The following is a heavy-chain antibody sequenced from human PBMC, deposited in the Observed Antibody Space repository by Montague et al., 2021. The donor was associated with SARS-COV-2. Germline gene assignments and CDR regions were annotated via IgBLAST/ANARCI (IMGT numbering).Heavy chain of an antibody. V-gene: IGHV4-39*07. CDR3: ARDTRVAMLVVVTRYGLDV. D-gene: IGHD3-22*01. Sequence: SETLSLTPTVSGGSISSSSYYWGWIRQPPGKGLEWIGSIYYTGSTYYXPSLKSRVTISVDTSKNQFSLKLSSVTAADTAVYYCARDTRVAMLVVVTRYGLDVWGQGTTVTVSS. J-gene: IGHJ6*02. CDR2: IYYTGST. CDR1: GGSISSSSYY.